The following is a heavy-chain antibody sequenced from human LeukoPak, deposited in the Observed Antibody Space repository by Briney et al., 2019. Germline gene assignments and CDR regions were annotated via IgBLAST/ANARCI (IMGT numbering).Heavy chain of an antibody. V-gene: IGHV3-20*04. CDR1: GFTFDDYG. Sequence: GGSLRLSCAASGFTFDDYGMNWVRQIPGKGLEWVSGINWNGGSTGYADSVKGRFTISRDNAKHSLNLQMNSLRAEDTALYYCARGNGDYYMDVWGKGTTVTVSS. J-gene: IGHJ6*03. CDR2: INWNGGST. D-gene: IGHD4-17*01. CDR3: ARGNGDYYMDV.